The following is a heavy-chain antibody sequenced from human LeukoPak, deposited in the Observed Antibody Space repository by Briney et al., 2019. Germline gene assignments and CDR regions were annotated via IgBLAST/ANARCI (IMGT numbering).Heavy chain of an antibody. CDR3: AREAYYYDSSGQTYYFDY. V-gene: IGHV3-21*01. CDR1: GFTFSSYS. Sequence: GGSLRLSCAASGFTFSSYSMNWVRQAPGKGLEWVSSISSSSSYIYYPDSVKGRFTISRDNAKNPLYLQMNSLRAEDTAVYYCAREAYYYDSSGQTYYFDYWGQGTLVTVSS. J-gene: IGHJ4*02. D-gene: IGHD3-22*01. CDR2: ISSSSSYI.